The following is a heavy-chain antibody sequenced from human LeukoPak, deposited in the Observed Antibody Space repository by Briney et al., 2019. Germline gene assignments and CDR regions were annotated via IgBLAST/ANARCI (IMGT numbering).Heavy chain of an antibody. CDR1: GFTVSRNY. CDR2: IYDSGTT. J-gene: IGHJ4*02. Sequence: GGSLRLSCAASGFTVSRNYMSWVRQAPGKGLEWVSVIYDSGTTYYADSVKGRFLIFRDTSKNTVDLQMNSLRVEDTAVYYCAGRRSSGWYAYWGQGTLVTVSS. CDR3: AGRRSSGWYAY. D-gene: IGHD6-19*01. V-gene: IGHV3-53*01.